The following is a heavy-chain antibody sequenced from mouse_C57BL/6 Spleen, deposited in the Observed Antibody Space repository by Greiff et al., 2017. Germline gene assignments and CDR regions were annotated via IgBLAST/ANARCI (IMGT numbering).Heavy chain of an antibody. CDR3: ARGTTVVATPLWYFDV. J-gene: IGHJ1*03. CDR1: GYSFTDYN. D-gene: IGHD1-1*01. CDR2: INPNYGTT. V-gene: IGHV1-39*01. Sequence: VQLQQSGPELVKPGASVKISCKASGYSFTDYNMNWVKQSNGKSLEWIGVINPNYGTTSYNQKFKGKATLTVDQSSSTAYMQLNSLTSEDSAVYYCARGTTVVATPLWYFDVWGTGTTVTVSS.